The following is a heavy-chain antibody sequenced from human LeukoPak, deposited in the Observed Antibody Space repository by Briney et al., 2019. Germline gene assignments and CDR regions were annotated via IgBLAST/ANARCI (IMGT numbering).Heavy chain of an antibody. Sequence: PSETLSLTCTVSGGSISSADYFWSWVRQHPETGLEWIGYIYYSRSTYYNPSLKSRLTISLDTSRNQFSLKLRSVTAADTAFYYFARVMKDYGDYWFDPWGQGTLVIVSS. J-gene: IGHJ5*02. CDR3: ARVMKDYGDYWFDP. V-gene: IGHV4-31*03. CDR2: IYYSRST. CDR1: GGSISSADYF. D-gene: IGHD4-17*01.